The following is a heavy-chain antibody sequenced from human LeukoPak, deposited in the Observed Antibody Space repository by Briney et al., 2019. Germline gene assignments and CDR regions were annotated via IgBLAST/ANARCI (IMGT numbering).Heavy chain of an antibody. CDR1: GDTFTSYA. D-gene: IGHD3-22*01. CDR2: ISAYNGNT. CDR3: ARGYYDSSGYQYYYYYYYMDV. Sequence: ASVKVSCKASGDTFTSYAISWVRQAPGQGLEWMGWISAYNGNTIYAQNLQGRVTLTTDTSTSTAYMELRSLRSDDTAVYYCARGYYDSSGYQYYYYYYYMDVWGKGTTVTISS. V-gene: IGHV1-18*01. J-gene: IGHJ6*03.